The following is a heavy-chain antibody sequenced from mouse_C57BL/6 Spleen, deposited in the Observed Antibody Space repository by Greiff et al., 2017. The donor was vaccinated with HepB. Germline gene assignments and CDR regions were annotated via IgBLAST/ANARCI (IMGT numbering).Heavy chain of an antibody. CDR2: IYPYNGVS. V-gene: IGHV1-31*01. D-gene: IGHD1-1*01. CDR3: AISPITTVVYFDY. CDR1: GYSFTGYY. Sequence: VQLKQSGPELVKPGASVKISCKASGYSFTGYYMHWVKQSHGNILDWIGYIYPYNGVSSYNQKFKGKATLTVDKSSSTAYMELRSLTSEDSAVYYCAISPITTVVYFDYWGQGTTLTVSS. J-gene: IGHJ2*01.